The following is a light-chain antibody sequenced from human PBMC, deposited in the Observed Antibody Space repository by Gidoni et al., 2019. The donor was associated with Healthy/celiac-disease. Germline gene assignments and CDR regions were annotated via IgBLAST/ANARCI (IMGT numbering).Light chain of an antibody. CDR2: WAS. CDR1: QIVLYSSNNKNY. CDR3: QQYYSTPYT. Sequence: DIVMTQSPDSLAVSLGERATINCKSSQIVLYSSNNKNYLAWYQQKPGQPPKLLIYWASTRESGVPDRFIGSGSGTDFTLTISSLQAEDVAVYYCQQYYSTPYTFXXXTKLEIK. V-gene: IGKV4-1*01. J-gene: IGKJ2*01.